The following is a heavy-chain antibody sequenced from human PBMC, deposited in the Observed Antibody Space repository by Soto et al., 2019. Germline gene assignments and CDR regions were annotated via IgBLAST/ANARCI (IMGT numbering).Heavy chain of an antibody. CDR1: GFTFSSYA. D-gene: IGHD2-2*01. J-gene: IGHJ6*03. CDR2: ISGSGGST. Sequence: GGSLRLSCAASGFTFSSYAMSWVRQAPGKGLEWVSAISGSGGSTYYADSVKGRFTISRDNSKNTLYLQMNSLRAKDTAVYYCAKVGGLYCSSTSCYLNYYYYYMDVWGKGTTVTVSS. CDR3: AKVGGLYCSSTSCYLNYYYYYMDV. V-gene: IGHV3-23*01.